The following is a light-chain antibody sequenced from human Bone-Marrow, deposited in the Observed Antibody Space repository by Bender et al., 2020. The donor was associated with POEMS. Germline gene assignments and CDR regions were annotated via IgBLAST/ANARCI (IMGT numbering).Light chain of an antibody. Sequence: SYELTQPSSVSVSPGQTARITCSGDVVAKKYVRWFQQRPGQAPVVVIYEDSERPSGIPERFSGSNSGNTATLTISGTQAMDEADYYCQTWDFGTDVVFGGGTKLTVL. J-gene: IGLJ2*01. CDR3: QTWDFGTDVV. V-gene: IGLV3-27*01. CDR2: EDS. CDR1: VVAKKY.